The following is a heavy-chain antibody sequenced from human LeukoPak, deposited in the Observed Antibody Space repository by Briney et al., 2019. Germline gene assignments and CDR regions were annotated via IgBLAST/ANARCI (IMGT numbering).Heavy chain of an antibody. CDR2: ISSSGSII. CDR1: GFTFSTYE. J-gene: IGHJ4*02. CDR3: ARWGDIATAGDY. V-gene: IGHV3-48*03. D-gene: IGHD6-13*01. Sequence: GGSLRLSCAASGFTFSTYEMNWVRQAPGKGRGWVSHISSSGSIIYYADSVKGRFTISRDNAKNSLYLQMNSLRAEDTALYYCARWGDIATAGDYWGQGTLVTVSS.